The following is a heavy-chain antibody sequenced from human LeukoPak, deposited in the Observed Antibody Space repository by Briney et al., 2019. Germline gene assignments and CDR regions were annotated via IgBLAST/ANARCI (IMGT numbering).Heavy chain of an antibody. J-gene: IGHJ2*01. CDR2: IWYDGSNK. CDR3: ARETLGRGFRYLDL. CDR1: GFTFSSYG. Sequence: GGSLRLSCAASGFTFSSYGMHWVRQAPGKGLEWVAVIWYDGSNKYYADSVKGRFTISRDNSKNTLYLQMNSLRAEDTAVYYCARETLGRGFRYLDLWGRGTLVTVSS. V-gene: IGHV3-33*01. D-gene: IGHD3-10*01.